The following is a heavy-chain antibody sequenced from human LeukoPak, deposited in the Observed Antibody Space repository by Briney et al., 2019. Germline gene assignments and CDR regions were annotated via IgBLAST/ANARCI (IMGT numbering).Heavy chain of an antibody. V-gene: IGHV1-18*04. D-gene: IGHD2-21*02. J-gene: IGHJ4*02. CDR2: ISAYNGNT. CDR3: ARDRAIVVVTAPCDY. Sequence: GASVKVSCKASGYTFTGYYMHWVRQAPGQGLEWMGWISAYNGNTNYAQKLQGRVTMTTDTSTSTAYMELRSLRSDDTAVYYCARDRAIVVVTAPCDYWGQGTLVTVSS. CDR1: GYTFTGYY.